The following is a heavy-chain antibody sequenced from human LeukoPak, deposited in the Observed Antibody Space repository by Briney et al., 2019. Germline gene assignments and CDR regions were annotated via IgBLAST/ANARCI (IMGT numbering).Heavy chain of an antibody. Sequence: PSETLSLTCIVSGGSISIYYWRWIRQPAGKGLEWIGSIYYSGNTYYNASLKSQVSISIDTSKNQFSLRLTSVTAADTAVYYCARQPGSGLFILPGGQGTLVTVSS. D-gene: IGHD3/OR15-3a*01. CDR2: IYYSGNT. CDR3: ARQPGSGLFILP. CDR1: GGSISIYY. V-gene: IGHV4-59*05. J-gene: IGHJ4*02.